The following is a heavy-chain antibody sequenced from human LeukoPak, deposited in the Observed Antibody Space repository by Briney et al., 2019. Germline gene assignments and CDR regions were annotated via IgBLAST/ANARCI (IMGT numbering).Heavy chain of an antibody. CDR2: IKQDGSEK. Sequence: GGSLRLSCAASGFTFSSYWMSWVRQAPGKGLEWVANIKQDGSEKYYVDSVKGRFTISRDNAKNSLYLQMNSLRAEDTAVYYCARRVEYYDFWSGYSLYFDYWGQGTLVTVSS. CDR3: ARRVEYYDFWSGYSLYFDY. J-gene: IGHJ4*02. CDR1: GFTFSSYW. D-gene: IGHD3-3*01. V-gene: IGHV3-7*01.